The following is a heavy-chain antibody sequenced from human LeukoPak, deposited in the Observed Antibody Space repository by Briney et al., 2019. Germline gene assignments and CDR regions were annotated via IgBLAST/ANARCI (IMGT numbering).Heavy chain of an antibody. CDR3: ARSRQASGLFSS. Sequence: SETLSLTCTVSGYAIISGGFSWNWIRQPPGKGLEWIGCIYDRGPAHYNPSLKSRFAISVDRPKNQFFLNVTSLTAADTAVYYCARSRQASGLFSSWGQGTLVVVSS. D-gene: IGHD3-10*01. J-gene: IGHJ5*02. CDR1: GYAIISGGFS. V-gene: IGHV4-30-2*01. CDR2: IYDRGPA.